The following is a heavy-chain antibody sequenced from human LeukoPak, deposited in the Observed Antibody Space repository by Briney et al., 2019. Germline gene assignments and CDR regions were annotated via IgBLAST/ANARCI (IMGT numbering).Heavy chain of an antibody. CDR3: ARGRDYYDTSAGY. D-gene: IGHD3-22*01. Sequence: SETLSLTCTVSGGSVSSGSYYWSWIRQPPGKGLAWIAFIYYSGSANYNPSLKSRVTISVDTSKNQFSLKLSSVTTADTAVYYCARGRDYYDTSAGYWGQGTLVTVSS. CDR1: GGSVSSGSYY. V-gene: IGHV4-61*01. CDR2: IYYSGSA. J-gene: IGHJ4*02.